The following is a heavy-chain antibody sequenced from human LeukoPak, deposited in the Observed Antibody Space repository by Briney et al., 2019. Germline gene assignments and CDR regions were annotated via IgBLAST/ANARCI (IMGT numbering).Heavy chain of an antibody. D-gene: IGHD3-3*01. CDR2: IIPILGIA. J-gene: IGHJ4*02. Sequence: ASVKVSCKASGGTFSSYAISWVRQAPGQGLEWMGRIIPILGIANYAQKFQGRVTITADKSTSTAYMELSSLRAEDTAVYYCATGLDPKGVVRFDYWGQGTLVTVSS. CDR1: GGTFSSYA. V-gene: IGHV1-69*04. CDR3: ATGLDPKGVVRFDY.